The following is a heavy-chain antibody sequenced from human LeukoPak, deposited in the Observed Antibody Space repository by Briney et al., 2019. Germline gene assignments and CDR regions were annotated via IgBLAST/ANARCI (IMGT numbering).Heavy chain of an antibody. D-gene: IGHD4-23*01. CDR2: IWYDGSNK. J-gene: IGHJ3*02. CDR1: GFTFSSYG. V-gene: IGHV3-33*06. CDR3: AKDLLYGGNSDAFDI. Sequence: PGGFLRLSCAASGFTFSSYGMHWVRQAPGKGLEWVAVIWYDGSNKYYADSVKGRFTISRDNSKNTLYLQMNSLRAEDTAVYYCAKDLLYGGNSDAFDIWGQGTMVTVSS.